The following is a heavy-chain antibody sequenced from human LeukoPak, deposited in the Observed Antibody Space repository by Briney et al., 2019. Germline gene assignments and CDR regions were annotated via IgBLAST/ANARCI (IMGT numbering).Heavy chain of an antibody. CDR3: ARLEGVVTPFDY. V-gene: IGHV4-59*01. D-gene: IGHD4-23*01. J-gene: IGHJ4*02. Sequence: PSETLSLTCTVSGGSISSYYWSWIRQPPGKGLEWIGYIYYSGSTNYNPSLKSRVTISVVTSKNQFSLKLSSVTAADTAVYYCARLEGVVTPFDYWGQGTLVTVSS. CDR2: IYYSGST. CDR1: GGSISSYY.